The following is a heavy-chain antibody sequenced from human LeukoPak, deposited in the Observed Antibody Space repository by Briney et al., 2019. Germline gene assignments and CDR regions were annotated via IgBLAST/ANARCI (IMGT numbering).Heavy chain of an antibody. CDR1: GYTFINYD. D-gene: IGHD3-3*01. CDR3: TRLFDNC. Sequence: ASVKVSCKASGYTFINYDINWVRQAPGEGLELMGWMNPRSGEAGYAQRFQGRVTMTRNIAISTAYLELSSLRSEDTAMYYCTRLFDNCWGQGTLVTVSS. V-gene: IGHV1-8*02. CDR2: MNPRSGEA. J-gene: IGHJ4*02.